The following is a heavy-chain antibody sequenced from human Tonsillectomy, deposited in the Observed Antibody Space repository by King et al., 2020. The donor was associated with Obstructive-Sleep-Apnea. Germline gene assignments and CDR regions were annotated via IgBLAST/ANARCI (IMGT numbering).Heavy chain of an antibody. CDR1: GDTFTGYY. CDR2: INPNSGGT. V-gene: IGHV1-2*02. D-gene: IGHD6-13*01. CDR3: ARGARIAAAGKGNWFDP. J-gene: IGHJ5*02. Sequence: VQLVESGAEVKKPGASVKVSCKASGDTFTGYYMHWVRQAPGQGLEWMGWINPNSGGTNYAQEFQGRVTMTRDTSISTAYMGLSRLRSDDTAVYYCARGARIAAAGKGNWFDPWGQGTLVTVSS.